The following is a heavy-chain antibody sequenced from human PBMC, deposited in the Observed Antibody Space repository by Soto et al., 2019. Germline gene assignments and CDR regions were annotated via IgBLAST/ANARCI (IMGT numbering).Heavy chain of an antibody. CDR3: ARSLGYYYGMDV. CDR2: IGTAGDT. Sequence: PGGSLRLSCAASGFTFSSYDMHWVRQATGKGLKWVSAIGTAGDTYYPGSVKGRFTISRENAKNSLYLQMNSLRAGDTAVYYCARSLGYYYGMDVWGQGTTVTVSS. V-gene: IGHV3-13*01. CDR1: GFTFSSYD. J-gene: IGHJ6*02.